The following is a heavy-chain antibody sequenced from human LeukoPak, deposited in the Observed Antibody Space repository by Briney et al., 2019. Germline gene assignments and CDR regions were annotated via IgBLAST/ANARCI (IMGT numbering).Heavy chain of an antibody. D-gene: IGHD3-22*01. CDR2: ISYSGST. CDR3: ARGSTYYESSGQVPFDY. J-gene: IGHJ4*02. CDR1: GGSISSSSYY. Sequence: SETLSLTCTVSGGSISSSSYYWGWIRQPPGKGLEWIGNISYSGSTYYNPSLKSRVTISVDTSKNQFSLKLSSVTAADTAVYYCARGSTYYESSGQVPFDYWGQGTLVTVSS. V-gene: IGHV4-39*01.